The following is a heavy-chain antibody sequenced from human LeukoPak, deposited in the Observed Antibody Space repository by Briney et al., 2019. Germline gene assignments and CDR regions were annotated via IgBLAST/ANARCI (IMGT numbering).Heavy chain of an antibody. J-gene: IGHJ4*02. CDR3: ARQGCSGGSCYYFGY. D-gene: IGHD2-15*01. CDR2: IASDGSST. CDR1: GFTFSSYW. V-gene: IGHV3-74*01. Sequence: SGGSLRLSCAASGFTFSSYWMNWVRQAPGKGLVWVSRIASDGSSTTYADSVKGRFSISRDNAKNTLYLQMNSLRVEDTAVYYCARQGCSGGSCYYFGYWGQGTLVTVSS.